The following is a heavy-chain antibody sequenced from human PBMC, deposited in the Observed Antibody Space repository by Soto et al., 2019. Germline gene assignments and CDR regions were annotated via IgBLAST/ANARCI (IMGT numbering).Heavy chain of an antibody. Sequence: EVQLVESGGGLVQPGGSLRLSCAASGFTFSSYAMHWVRQAPGKGLEYVSTISSNGGSTYYANSVKGRFTISRDNSKNTTYLQMGSLRADDMDVDYCARAGGDSRGWYGAYYFDYWGQGTLVTVSS. J-gene: IGHJ4*02. D-gene: IGHD6-19*01. V-gene: IGHV3-64*01. CDR2: ISSNGGST. CDR1: GFTFSSYA. CDR3: ARAGGDSRGWYGAYYFDY.